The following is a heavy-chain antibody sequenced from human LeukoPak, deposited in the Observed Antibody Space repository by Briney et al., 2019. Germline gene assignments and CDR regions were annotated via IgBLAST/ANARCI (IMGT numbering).Heavy chain of an antibody. D-gene: IGHD6-19*01. CDR2: ISGSGGST. Sequence: TGGSLRLSCAASGFTFSSYAMSWVRQAPGKGLEWVSAISGSGGSTYYADSVKGRFTSSRDNSKNTLYMQMNSLRAEDTAVYYCANLNRWLVQPLFDYWGQGTLVTVSS. CDR1: GFTFSSYA. V-gene: IGHV3-23*01. CDR3: ANLNRWLVQPLFDY. J-gene: IGHJ4*02.